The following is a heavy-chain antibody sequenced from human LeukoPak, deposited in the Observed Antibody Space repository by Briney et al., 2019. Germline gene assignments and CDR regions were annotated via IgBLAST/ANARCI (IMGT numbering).Heavy chain of an antibody. D-gene: IGHD3-3*01. CDR3: ARDERLLSFLK. CDR2: IWHSGIT. Sequence: SETLSLTCTVSGYSISSGYYWGWIRQPPGKGLEWIGEIWHSGITNFNPSLKSRLTMSVDKSKNQFPLKLSFVTAADTAVYYCARDERLLSFLKWGQGTLVTVSS. CDR1: GYSISSGYY. J-gene: IGHJ4*02. V-gene: IGHV4-38-2*02.